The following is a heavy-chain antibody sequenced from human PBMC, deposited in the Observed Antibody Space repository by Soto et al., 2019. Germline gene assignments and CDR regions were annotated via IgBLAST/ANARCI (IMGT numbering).Heavy chain of an antibody. J-gene: IGHJ4*02. CDR3: ARDGDGYNY. CDR2: IYSSGST. V-gene: IGHV4-61*01. CDR1: GGSVSSGSYY. Sequence: QVQLQESGPGLVKPSETLSLTCPVSGGSVSSGSYYWSWIRQPPGKGLEWIGYIYSSGSTSYNPSLKSRVTISVDTSKNQFSLKLSSVTAADTAVYYCARDGDGYNYWGQGTLVTVSS. D-gene: IGHD5-12*01.